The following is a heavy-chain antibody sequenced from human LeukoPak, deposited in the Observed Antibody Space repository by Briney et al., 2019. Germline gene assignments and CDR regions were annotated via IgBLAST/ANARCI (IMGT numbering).Heavy chain of an antibody. J-gene: IGHJ4*02. CDR2: IWYDGSNK. CDR1: GFSFSNYA. CDR3: AKESGSSGSSPFDY. Sequence: GGSLRLSCAASGFSFSNYAMGWVRQAPGKGLEWVAVIWYDGSNKYYADSVKGRFTISRDNSKNTLYLQMNSLRAEDTAVYYCAKESGSSGSSPFDYWGQGTLVTVSS. V-gene: IGHV3-33*06. D-gene: IGHD3-22*01.